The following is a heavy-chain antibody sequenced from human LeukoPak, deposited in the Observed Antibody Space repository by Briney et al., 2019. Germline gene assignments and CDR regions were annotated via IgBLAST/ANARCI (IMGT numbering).Heavy chain of an antibody. CDR3: ARVRPYYYGSGSQYYYYYMDV. CDR2: IKKDGSEK. CDR1: GFTFINAW. Sequence: PGGSLRLSCAASGFTFINAWMSWIRQAPGKGLEWVANIKKDGSEKYYVDAVKGRFTISRDNAKTSLYLQMNSLRAEDTALYYCARVRPYYYGSGSQYYYYYMDVWGKGTTVTVSS. V-gene: IGHV3-7*03. D-gene: IGHD3-10*01. J-gene: IGHJ6*03.